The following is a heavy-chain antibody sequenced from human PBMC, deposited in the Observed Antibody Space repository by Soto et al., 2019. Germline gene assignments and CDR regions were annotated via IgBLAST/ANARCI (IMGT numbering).Heavy chain of an antibody. CDR2: FYYSEST. CDR1: GGSISSGPYS. J-gene: IGHJ6*02. CDR3: ARLGGYCSSTSCYGYYGMDV. V-gene: IGHV4-39*01. Sequence: QLQLQESGPGLVKPSETLSLTCTVSGGSISSGPYSWGWIRQPPGEGLEWIGTFYYSESTYYNPSLESRVTISDDTSKNHFSLKVSSVTVADTAVYYCARLGGYCSSTSCYGYYGMDVWGQGTTVTVSS. D-gene: IGHD2-2*01.